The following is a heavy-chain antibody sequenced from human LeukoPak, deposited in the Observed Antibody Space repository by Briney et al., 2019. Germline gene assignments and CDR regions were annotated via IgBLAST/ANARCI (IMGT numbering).Heavy chain of an antibody. CDR1: GGSFSGYY. CDR3: ARLPGIAAV. V-gene: IGHV4-59*08. Sequence: SETLSLTCAVYGGSFSGYYWSWIRQPPGKRLEWLGYIYYSGSTTYNPSLKSRLTMSVDTSKNQISLKLISLTAADTAVYYCARLPGIAAVWGQGTLVTVSS. D-gene: IGHD6-13*01. CDR2: IYYSGST. J-gene: IGHJ4*02.